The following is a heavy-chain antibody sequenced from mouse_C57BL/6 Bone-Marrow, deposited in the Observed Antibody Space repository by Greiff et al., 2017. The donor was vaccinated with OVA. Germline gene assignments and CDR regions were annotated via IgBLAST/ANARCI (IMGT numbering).Heavy chain of an antibody. CDR1: GYSFTDYN. V-gene: IGHV1-39*01. J-gene: IGHJ4*01. Sequence: EVKLLESGPELVKPGASVKISCKASGYSFTDYNMNWVKQSNGKSLEWIGVINPNYGTTSYNQKFKGKATLTVDQSSSTAYMQLNSLTSEDSAVYYCARGGRGITTVPNYYAMDYWGQGTSVTVSS. D-gene: IGHD1-1*01. CDR3: ARGGRGITTVPNYYAMDY. CDR2: INPNYGTT.